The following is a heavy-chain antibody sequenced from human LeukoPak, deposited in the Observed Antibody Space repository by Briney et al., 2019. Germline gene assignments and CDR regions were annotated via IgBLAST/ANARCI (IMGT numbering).Heavy chain of an antibody. CDR1: GFTLTSYG. V-gene: IGHV3-30-3*01. CDR2: VSHDGGTV. J-gene: IGHJ4*02. Sequence: GGSLRLSCAVSGFTLTSYGIHWVRQAPGKGLGWVAVVSHDGGTVHYADSVKGRFTISRDTSKNTLYLQMNNMGPEDTAVYYCARGINWNYMDYWGQGTLVTVSS. D-gene: IGHD1-7*01. CDR3: ARGINWNYMDY.